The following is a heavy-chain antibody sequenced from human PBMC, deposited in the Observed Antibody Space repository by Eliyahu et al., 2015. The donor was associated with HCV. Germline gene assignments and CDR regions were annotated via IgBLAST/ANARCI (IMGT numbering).Heavy chain of an antibody. V-gene: IGHV1-46*01. CDR1: GYTFTAYY. CDR2: IDPGGGST. Sequence: EVKKPGAPVRVSCKASGYTFTAYYMHWVRQAPGQGLEWMGRIDPGGGSTTYAQKFQGRVTMTRDTSTSTVYMDLSSLRSEDTAVYFCARDLGVLEDGDLDAFDMWGQGTMVSVSS. J-gene: IGHJ3*02. CDR3: ARDLGVLEDGDLDAFDM. D-gene: IGHD2/OR15-2a*01.